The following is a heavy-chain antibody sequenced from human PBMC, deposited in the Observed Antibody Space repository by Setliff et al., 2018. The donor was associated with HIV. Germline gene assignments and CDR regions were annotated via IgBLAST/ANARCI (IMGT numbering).Heavy chain of an antibody. V-gene: IGHV4-4*02. J-gene: IGHJ6*02. CDR1: GGSISSNW. D-gene: IGHD3-22*01. CDR2: IYHSGST. CDR3: ARSRTSSGYYGVTGYGMDV. Sequence: SETLSLTCAVSGGSISSNWWSWVRQSPGEGLEWIGEIYHSGSTHYNPSLQSRVTISVDKSKSQFSLKLNSVTAADTAVYYCARSRTSSGYYGVTGYGMDVWGQGTTVTVSS.